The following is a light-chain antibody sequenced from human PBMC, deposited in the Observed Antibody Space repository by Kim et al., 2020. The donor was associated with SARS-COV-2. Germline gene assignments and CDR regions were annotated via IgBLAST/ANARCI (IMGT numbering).Light chain of an antibody. CDR3: HQYGSSPWT. CDR2: GAS. Sequence: EIVLTQSPGTLSLSPGERATLSCRASQSVSSNYLVWYKQKPGQAPRLLIYGASSRATGIPDRFSGSGSGTDFTLTISRLEPEDFAVYYCHQYGSSPWTFGQGTKVDIK. CDR1: QSVSSNY. V-gene: IGKV3-20*01. J-gene: IGKJ1*01.